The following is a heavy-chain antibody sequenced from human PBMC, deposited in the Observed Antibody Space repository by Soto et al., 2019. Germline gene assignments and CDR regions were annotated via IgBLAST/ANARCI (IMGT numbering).Heavy chain of an antibody. CDR1: GFTFSYYA. J-gene: IGHJ4*02. Sequence: GGSLRLSCAASGFTFSYYAMGWVRQAPGKGLEWVSVISDSVGTTYYTDSVKGRFTISRDNSKNTLYLQMSSLRAEDTAIYYCAKDAKRSNGWYYFDYWGQGTLVTVSS. D-gene: IGHD6-19*01. CDR2: ISDSVGTT. CDR3: AKDAKRSNGWYYFDY. V-gene: IGHV3-23*01.